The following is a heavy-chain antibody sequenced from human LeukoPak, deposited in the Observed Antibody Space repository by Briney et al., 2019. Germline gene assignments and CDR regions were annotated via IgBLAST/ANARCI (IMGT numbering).Heavy chain of an antibody. J-gene: IGHJ4*02. Sequence: SETLSLTCTVSGGSISSCYWSWIRQPAGKGLEWIGRIHTSGSTNYNPSLKSRVTMSVDTSKNQFSLKLTSVTAADTAVYYCARAAKSSSSGFDYWGQGTLVTVSS. CDR1: GGSISSCY. CDR3: ARAAKSSSSGFDY. CDR2: IHTSGST. D-gene: IGHD6-6*01. V-gene: IGHV4-4*07.